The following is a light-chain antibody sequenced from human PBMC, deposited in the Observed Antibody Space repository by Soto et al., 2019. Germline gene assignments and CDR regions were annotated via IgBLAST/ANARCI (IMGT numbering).Light chain of an antibody. CDR3: QQYHNCPQNT. CDR2: GAS. Sequence: EIVMTQSPATLSVSPGERATLSCRASQSVSSNLAWYQQKPGHAPRLLIYGASTRATGIPARFSGGGSGTEFTITISSLQSEDFEVYSCQQYHNCPQNTFGQGTKVEIK. J-gene: IGKJ1*01. V-gene: IGKV3-15*01. CDR1: QSVSSN.